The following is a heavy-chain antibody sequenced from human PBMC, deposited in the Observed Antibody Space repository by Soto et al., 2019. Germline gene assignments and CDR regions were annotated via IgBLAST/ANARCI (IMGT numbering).Heavy chain of an antibody. J-gene: IGHJ6*02. CDR3: ARWAMTTVTSYYYYGMDV. Sequence: ASVKVSCKASGGTFSSYAISWVRQAPGQGLEWMGGIIPIFGTANYAQKFQGRATITADESTSTAYMELSSLRSEDTAVYYCARWAMTTVTSYYYYGMDVWGQGTTVTVSS. V-gene: IGHV1-69*13. D-gene: IGHD4-17*01. CDR1: GGTFSSYA. CDR2: IIPIFGTA.